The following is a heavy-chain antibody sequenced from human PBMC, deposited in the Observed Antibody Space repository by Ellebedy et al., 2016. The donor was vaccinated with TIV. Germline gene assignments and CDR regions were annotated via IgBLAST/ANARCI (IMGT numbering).Heavy chain of an antibody. D-gene: IGHD5-12*01. J-gene: IGHJ4*02. CDR2: INPNSGGT. Sequence: ASVKVSCKASGYTFTSYGISWVRQAPGQGLEWMGWINPNSGGTNYAQKFQGRVTMTRDTSISTAYMELSRLRSDDTAVYYCARDESDIVATIPPFDYWGQGTLVTVSS. V-gene: IGHV1-2*02. CDR3: ARDESDIVATIPPFDY. CDR1: GYTFTSYG.